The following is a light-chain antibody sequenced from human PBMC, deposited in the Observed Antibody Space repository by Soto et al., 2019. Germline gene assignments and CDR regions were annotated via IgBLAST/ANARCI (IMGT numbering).Light chain of an antibody. CDR1: SSDVGGYNY. Sequence: QSALTQPASVSGSPGQSITISCTGTSSDVGGYNYVYWYQQHPGKAPKLMIYDVSNRPSGVSNRFSGSKSGNTAALTISGLQAEDEADYYCSSYTSSSILFGTGTKLTVL. V-gene: IGLV2-14*01. J-gene: IGLJ1*01. CDR3: SSYTSSSIL. CDR2: DVS.